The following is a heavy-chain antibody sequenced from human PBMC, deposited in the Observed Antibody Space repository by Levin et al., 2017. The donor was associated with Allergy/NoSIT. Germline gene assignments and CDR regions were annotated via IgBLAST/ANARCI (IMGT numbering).Heavy chain of an antibody. D-gene: IGHD6-19*01. CDR3: AKDAIRGSDQPYYFDY. Sequence: ASVKVSCAASGFTFSSYAMSWVRQAPGKGLEWVSAIINSGVGTYYADSVKGRFTISRDNSKNTMYLQMNSLRAEDTAVYFCAKDAIRGSDQPYYFDYWGQGTLVTASS. V-gene: IGHV3-23*01. CDR2: IINSGVGT. J-gene: IGHJ4*02. CDR1: GFTFSSYA.